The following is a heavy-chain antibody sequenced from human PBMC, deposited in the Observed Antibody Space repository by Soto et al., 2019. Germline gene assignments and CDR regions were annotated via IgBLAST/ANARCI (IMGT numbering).Heavy chain of an antibody. CDR1: GGTFSSYT. CDR3: ASEIDSSSSGIDY. J-gene: IGHJ4*02. Sequence: QVQLVQSGAEVKKPGSSVKVSCKASGGTFSSYTISWVRQAPGQGLEWMGRIIPILGIANYAQKFQGRVTITADKSTSTAYMELSSLRSEETAVYYCASEIDSSSSGIDYWGKGTLVTVSS. D-gene: IGHD6-6*01. CDR2: IIPILGIA. V-gene: IGHV1-69*02.